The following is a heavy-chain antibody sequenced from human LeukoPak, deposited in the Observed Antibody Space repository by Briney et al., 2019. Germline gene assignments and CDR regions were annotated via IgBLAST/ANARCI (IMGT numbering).Heavy chain of an antibody. V-gene: IGHV3-64*01. Sequence: GGSLRLSCAASGFTFSSFAMHWVRQAPGKGLEYASTISSNGGSTYYANSVKGRFTISRDNSKNTLYLQMGSLRAEDMAVYYCTSGGYCSGGSCYSYFDFWGQGALVTVSS. CDR1: GFTFSSFA. CDR2: ISSNGGST. D-gene: IGHD2-15*01. CDR3: TSGGYCSGGSCYSYFDF. J-gene: IGHJ4*02.